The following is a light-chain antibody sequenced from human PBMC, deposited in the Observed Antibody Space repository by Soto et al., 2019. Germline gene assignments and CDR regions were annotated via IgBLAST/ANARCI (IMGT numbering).Light chain of an antibody. J-gene: IGKJ4*01. V-gene: IGKV3-11*01. CDR2: DAS. Sequence: EIVLTQSPATLSLSTGERATLSCRASQSVSRYLAWYQQKPGQAPRLLIYDASNRATGIPARFSRSGSGTYFTLTISSREPEDFAVYYWQRRRNSPPLTFGGGTKVEIK. CDR3: QRRRNSPPLT. CDR1: QSVSRY.